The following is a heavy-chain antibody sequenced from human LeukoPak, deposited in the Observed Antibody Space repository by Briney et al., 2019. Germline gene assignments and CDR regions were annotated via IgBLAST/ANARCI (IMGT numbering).Heavy chain of an antibody. CDR1: GGSISSGGYY. CDR3: ARAKRWLPFDY. Sequence: SQTLSLTCTVSGGSISSGGYYWSWIRQPPGKGLEWIGRIYTSGSTNYNPSLKSRVTISVDTSKNQFSLKLDSVTAADTAVYYCARAKRWLPFDYWGQGTLVTVSS. CDR2: IYTSGST. V-gene: IGHV4-61*02. J-gene: IGHJ4*02. D-gene: IGHD5-24*01.